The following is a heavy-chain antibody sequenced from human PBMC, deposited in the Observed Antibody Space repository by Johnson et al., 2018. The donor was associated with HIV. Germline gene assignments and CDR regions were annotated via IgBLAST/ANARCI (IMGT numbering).Heavy chain of an antibody. CDR1: GFTFSDYY. CDR2: ISSSGSTI. Sequence: QVQLVESGGGLVKPGGSLRLSCAASGFTFSDYYMSWIRQAPGKGLAWVSYISSSGSTIYYAASVKGRFTISRDNAKNSLYLKMNSLRAEDTAVYYCARDQSEVDAFDIWGQGTMVTVSS. J-gene: IGHJ3*02. CDR3: ARDQSEVDAFDI. V-gene: IGHV3-11*04.